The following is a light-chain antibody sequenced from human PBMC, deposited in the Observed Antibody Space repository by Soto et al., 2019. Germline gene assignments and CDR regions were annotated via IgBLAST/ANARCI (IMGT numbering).Light chain of an antibody. V-gene: IGLV2-14*01. CDR1: SSDVGGYNY. CDR2: EVS. Sequence: SGLTHPASVSGSPGQSITSSCTGTSSDVGGYNYVSWYQQHPGKAPKLMIYEVSNRPSGVSNRFSGSKSGNTASLTISGLQAEDEADYYCSSSTSSRPYVFGTGTKVTVL. J-gene: IGLJ1*01. CDR3: SSSTSSRPYV.